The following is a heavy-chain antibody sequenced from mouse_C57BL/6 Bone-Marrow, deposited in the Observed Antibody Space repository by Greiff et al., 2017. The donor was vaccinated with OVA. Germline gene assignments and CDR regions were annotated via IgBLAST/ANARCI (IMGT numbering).Heavy chain of an antibody. V-gene: IGHV1-53*01. CDR2: VNTSNGGT. D-gene: IGHD1-1*01. J-gene: IGHJ2*01. CDR1: GYTFTSYW. CDR3: ARSFYYYGSSPWFDY. Sequence: QVQLQQPGTELVKPGASVKLSCKASGYTFTSYWMHWVKQRPGQGLEWIGNVNTSNGGTNYNEKFKSKATLPVNTSASTAYMQLSSLTSEVSAVYYCARSFYYYGSSPWFDYWGQGTTLTVSS.